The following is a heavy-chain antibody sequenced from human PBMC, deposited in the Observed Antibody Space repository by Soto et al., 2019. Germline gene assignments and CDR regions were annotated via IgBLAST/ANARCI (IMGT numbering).Heavy chain of an antibody. Sequence: QVQLVQYGAEAKTPGSSVKVSCKASGGTFSSYAISWVRQAPGQGLEWMGGIIPIFDTGNYAQKFQGRVTSTADKSSSTAYMALSSLRAEDAAMYYFAREVGQASGSYRYQDWFDPRCQGTLVSVSS. J-gene: IGHJ5*02. CDR1: GGTFSSYA. CDR2: IIPIFDTG. CDR3: AREVGQASGSYRYQDWFDP. D-gene: IGHD2-15*01. V-gene: IGHV1-69*06.